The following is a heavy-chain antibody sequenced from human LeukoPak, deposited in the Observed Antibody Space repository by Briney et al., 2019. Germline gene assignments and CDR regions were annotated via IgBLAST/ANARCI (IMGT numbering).Heavy chain of an antibody. J-gene: IGHJ4*02. V-gene: IGHV1-8*01. CDR1: GYTFTSYD. D-gene: IGHD3-22*01. CDR3: ARGHPHYYDSSGYAN. Sequence: GASVKVSCKASGYTFTSYDINWVRQATGQGLEWMRWMNPNSGNTGYAQKFQGRVTMTRNTSISTAYMELSSLRSEDTAVYYCARGHPHYYDSSGYANWGQGTLVTVSS. CDR2: MNPNSGNT.